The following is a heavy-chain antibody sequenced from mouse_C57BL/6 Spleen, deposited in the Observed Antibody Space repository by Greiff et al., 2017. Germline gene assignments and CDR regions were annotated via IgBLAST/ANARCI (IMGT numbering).Heavy chain of an antibody. J-gene: IGHJ2*01. D-gene: IGHD1-1*01. V-gene: IGHV1-22*01. CDR2: INPNNGGT. CDR1: GYTFTDYN. CDR3: ARLGYYGKGDYFDY. Sequence: EVKLMESGPELVKPGASVKMSCKASGYTFTDYNMHWVKQSHGKSLEWIGYINPNNGGTSYNQKFKGKATLTVNKSSSTAYMELRSLTSEDSAVYDCARLGYYGKGDYFDYWGQGTTLTVSS.